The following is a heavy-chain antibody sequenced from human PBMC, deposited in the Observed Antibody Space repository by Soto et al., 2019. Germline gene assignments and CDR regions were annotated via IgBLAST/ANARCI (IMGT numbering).Heavy chain of an antibody. J-gene: IGHJ4*02. D-gene: IGHD3-3*01. V-gene: IGHV4-31*03. CDR3: ARAPETPPILGVVRPYFFNY. CDR2: IFYSGSF. Sequence: QVQLQESGPGLVKPSQTLSLTCTVSGDSISSGGSYWSWIRQRPGKGLEWIGYIFYSGSFYYTPSLKGRCMISPDTAKNQFSLRLTSVTAADTAVYYCARAPETPPILGVVRPYFFNYWGQGTLVTVSS. CDR1: GDSISSGGSY.